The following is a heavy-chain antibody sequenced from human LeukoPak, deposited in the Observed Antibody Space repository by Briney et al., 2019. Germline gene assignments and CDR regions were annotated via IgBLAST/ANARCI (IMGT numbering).Heavy chain of an antibody. Sequence: PGGSLRLSCAASGFTFSSYAMHWVRQAPGKGLEWVAVISYDGSNKYYADSVKGRFTISRDNFKNTLYLQMNSLRAEDTAVYYCARDGYNWNLLYYFDYWGQGTLVTVSS. J-gene: IGHJ4*02. V-gene: IGHV3-30*01. CDR3: ARDGYNWNLLYYFDY. CDR1: GFTFSSYA. D-gene: IGHD1-20*01. CDR2: ISYDGSNK.